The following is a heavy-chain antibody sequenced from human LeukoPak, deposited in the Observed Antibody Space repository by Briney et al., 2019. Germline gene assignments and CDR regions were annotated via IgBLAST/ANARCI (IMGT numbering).Heavy chain of an antibody. D-gene: IGHD6-6*01. CDR3: AKGRRVYYYYYMDV. J-gene: IGHJ6*03. Sequence: GGSLRLSCAASGFTFSSYAMSWVRQAPGKGLEWVSAIRGSGGSTYYADSVKGRFTISRDNSKNTLYLQMNSLRAEDTAVYYCAKGRRVYYYYYMDVWGKGTTVTVSS. CDR1: GFTFSSYA. V-gene: IGHV3-23*01. CDR2: IRGSGGST.